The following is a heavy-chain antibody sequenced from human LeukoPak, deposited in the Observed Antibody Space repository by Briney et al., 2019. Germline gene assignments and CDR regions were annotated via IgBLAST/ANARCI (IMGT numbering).Heavy chain of an antibody. CDR2: ISSNGGST. CDR3: ARENKDAPGYYYMAQYYYSFYMDV. V-gene: IGHV3-64*01. Sequence: GGSLRLSCAASGFTFSSYAMHWVRQAPGKGLEYVSAISSNGGSTYYANSVKGRFTISRDNSKNTLYLQMGSLRAEDTAVYYCARENKDAPGYYYMAQYYYSFYMDVWGKGTTVIVSS. J-gene: IGHJ6*03. D-gene: IGHD3-3*01. CDR1: GFTFSSYA.